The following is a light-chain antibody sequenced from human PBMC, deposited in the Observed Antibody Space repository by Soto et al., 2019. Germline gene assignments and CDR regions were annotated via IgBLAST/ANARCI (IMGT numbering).Light chain of an antibody. J-gene: IGKJ2*01. CDR2: AAS. V-gene: IGKV1-39*01. CDR3: QQSYSSPYT. Sequence: DLPLTQAPSSLSASVGDRVTITCRASQYISKYLNWYQQKPGKAPKLLIYAASSLQSGVPSRFGGSGAGTDFTLTISSLQPEDFATYYCQQSYSSPYTFGQGTKLEIK. CDR1: QYISKY.